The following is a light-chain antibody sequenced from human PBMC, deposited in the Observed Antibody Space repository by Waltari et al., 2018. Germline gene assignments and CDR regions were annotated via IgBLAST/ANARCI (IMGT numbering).Light chain of an antibody. Sequence: SALTQPASVSGTPGQSITISCSGTTSDVGSSDLFSWYQQHPGEAPKLLICEVFKRPPDTSSRFSGAKSGSTASLTISGLQPEDEADYYCCSYAGRGTYVFGSGTKVTVL. CDR1: TSDVGSSDL. J-gene: IGLJ1*01. CDR3: CSYAGRGTYV. CDR2: EVF. V-gene: IGLV2-23*02.